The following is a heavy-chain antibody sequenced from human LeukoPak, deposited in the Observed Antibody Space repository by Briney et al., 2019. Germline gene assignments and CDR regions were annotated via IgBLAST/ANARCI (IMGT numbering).Heavy chain of an antibody. J-gene: IGHJ6*02. D-gene: IGHD2-2*01. CDR3: ARDPGCSSTSCYHYYYYGMDV. CDR1: GGSISSGGYY. CDR2: IYYSGST. Sequence: SETLSLTCTVSGGSISSGGYYWSWIRQHPGKGLEWIGYIYYSGSTYYNPSLKSRVTISVDTSKNQFSLKLSSVTAADRAVYYCARDPGCSSTSCYHYYYYGMDVWGQGTTVTVSS. V-gene: IGHV4-31*03.